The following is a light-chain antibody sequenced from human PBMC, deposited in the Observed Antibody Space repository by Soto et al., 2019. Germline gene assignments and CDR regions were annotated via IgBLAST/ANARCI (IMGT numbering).Light chain of an antibody. Sequence: QSVLTQPHSVSGAPGQRVTICCTRSSSNIGAGYDVHWYQQLPGTAPKHLIYGNSNRPSGVPDRFSGSKSGTSASLAITGLQAEDEADYYCQSYDSSLSVVFGGGTQLTVL. J-gene: IGLJ2*01. CDR2: GNS. CDR1: SSNIGAGYD. CDR3: QSYDSSLSVV. V-gene: IGLV1-40*01.